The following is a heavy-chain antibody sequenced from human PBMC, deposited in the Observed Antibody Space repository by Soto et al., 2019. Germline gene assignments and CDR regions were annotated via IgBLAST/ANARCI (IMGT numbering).Heavy chain of an antibody. Sequence: SETLSLTCAVYGGSFSGYYWSWIRQPPGKGLEWIGEINHSGSTNYNPSLKSRVTISVDTSKNQFSLKLSSVTAADTAVYYCARALGWSGYYTPYYFDYWGQGTLVTVSS. CDR3: ARALGWSGYYTPYYFDY. CDR2: INHSGST. J-gene: IGHJ4*02. CDR1: GGSFSGYY. D-gene: IGHD3-3*01. V-gene: IGHV4-34*01.